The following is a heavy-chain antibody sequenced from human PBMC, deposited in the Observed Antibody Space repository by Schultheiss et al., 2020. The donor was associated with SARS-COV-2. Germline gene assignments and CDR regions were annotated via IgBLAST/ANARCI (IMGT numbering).Heavy chain of an antibody. CDR2: IYYSGST. J-gene: IGHJ5*02. CDR1: GGSISSSNW. Sequence: SETLSLTCAVSGGSISSSNWWSWVRQPPGKGLEWIGYIYYSGSTNYNPSLKSRVTISVDTSKNQFSLKLSSVTAADTAVYYCARLLNYGDYSLGIDPWGQGTLVTVSS. CDR3: ARLLNYGDYSLGIDP. V-gene: IGHV4-4*02. D-gene: IGHD4-17*01.